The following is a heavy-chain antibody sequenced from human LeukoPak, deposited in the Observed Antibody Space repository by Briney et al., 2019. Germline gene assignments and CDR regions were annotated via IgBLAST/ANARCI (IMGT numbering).Heavy chain of an antibody. D-gene: IGHD6-19*01. J-gene: IGHJ6*03. Sequence: GGSLRLSCAASGFTFSDYYMTWIRQAPGKGLEWVSYMSSSGTTIYYADSVRGRLTISRYNAKNSLYLQMSGLRAEDTAVYYCARLEQFHRGHFYYYMDVWGKGTTVTVSS. CDR1: GFTFSDYY. CDR3: ARLEQFHRGHFYYYMDV. V-gene: IGHV3-11*01. CDR2: MSSSGTTI.